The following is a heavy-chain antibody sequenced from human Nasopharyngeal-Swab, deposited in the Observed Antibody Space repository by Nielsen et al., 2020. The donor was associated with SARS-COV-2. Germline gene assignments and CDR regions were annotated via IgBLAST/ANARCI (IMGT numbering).Heavy chain of an antibody. CDR2: ISSSSYI. J-gene: IGHJ4*02. D-gene: IGHD3-3*01. CDR1: GFTFCSYS. Sequence: WGSLSLTCAPSGFTFCSYSMNWVLQPPGKGLACVSSISSSSYIYYADSVKGRFTISRDNAKNSLYLQMNSLRAEDTAVYYCAREGGIFGVVIVDYWGQGTLVTVSS. V-gene: IGHV3-21*01. CDR3: AREGGIFGVVIVDY.